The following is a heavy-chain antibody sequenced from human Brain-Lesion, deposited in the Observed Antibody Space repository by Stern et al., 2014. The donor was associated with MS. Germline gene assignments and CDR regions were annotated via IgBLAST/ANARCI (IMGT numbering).Heavy chain of an antibody. V-gene: IGHV4-61*02. CDR2: IYARGST. CDR3: VRETGGYTYGDTDFFDF. CDR1: GGSISSGSYY. D-gene: IGHD5-18*01. Sequence: VQLVESGPGLVKPSPTLSLTCSVSGGSISSGSYYWNWIRQPAGKGLEWIGRIYARGSTNYSTSLTSRVFISGDTSKNQFSLKLSSVTAADAAMYYCVRETGGYTYGDTDFFDFWGQGTLVTVSS. J-gene: IGHJ4*02.